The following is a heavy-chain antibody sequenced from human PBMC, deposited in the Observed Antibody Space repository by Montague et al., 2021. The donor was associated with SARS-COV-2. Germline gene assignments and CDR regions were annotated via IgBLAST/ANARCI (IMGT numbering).Heavy chain of an antibody. Sequence: SETLSLTCTVSGGSIRSYYLRWIRQTPGKGLEWIGYIYYDGSTNYNPSLKGRVTMSVDSSKNQFSLRLSSLTAAGTAVYYCARYGSYFEHWGQGTLVTVSS. CDR1: GGSIRSYY. CDR2: IYYDGST. J-gene: IGHJ4*02. CDR3: ARYGSYFEH. D-gene: IGHD1-26*01. V-gene: IGHV4-59*03.